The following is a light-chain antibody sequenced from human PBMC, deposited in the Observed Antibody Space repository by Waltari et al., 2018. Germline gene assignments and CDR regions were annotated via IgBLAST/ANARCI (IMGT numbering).Light chain of an antibody. CDR1: SSDIGSYNV. CDR3: SSYAGSVV. V-gene: IGLV2-23*02. Sequence: QSALTQPASVSGSRGQSFTISCTGSSSDIGSYNVVSWYQHHPGKAPKLLIYGVNNRPSGVSNRFSGSKSGNTASLTISGLQAEDEADYYCSSYAGSVVFGGGTKLTVL. CDR2: GVN. J-gene: IGLJ3*02.